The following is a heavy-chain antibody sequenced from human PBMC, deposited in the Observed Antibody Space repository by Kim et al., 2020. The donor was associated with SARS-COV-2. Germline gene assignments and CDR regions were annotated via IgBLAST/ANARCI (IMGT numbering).Heavy chain of an antibody. CDR1: GFTFSSSA. CDR2: MSYDGSDK. D-gene: IGHD3-10*01. J-gene: IGHJ4*02. Sequence: GGSLRLSCAASGFTFSSSAMHWVRQAPGKGLECVALMSYDGSDKNHAESVKGRFTISRDNSKNTLYLQMNSLQPQDTAVYYCAKDNYGSIDYWGQGTLVTVSS. V-gene: IGHV3-30-3*01. CDR3: AKDNYGSIDY.